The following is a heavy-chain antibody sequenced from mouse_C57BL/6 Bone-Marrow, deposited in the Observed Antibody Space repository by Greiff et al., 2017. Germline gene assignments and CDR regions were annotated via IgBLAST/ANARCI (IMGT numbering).Heavy chain of an antibody. CDR2: IDPSDSYT. D-gene: IGHD2-3*01. Sequence: QVQLQQPGAELVMPGASVKLSCKASGYTFTSYWMHWVKQRPGQGLEWIGEIDPSDSYTNYNQKFKGKSTLTVDKSSSTAYMQLSSLTSEDSAVYYCARGGYLAWFAYGGQGTLVTVSA. V-gene: IGHV1-69*01. CDR3: ARGGYLAWFAY. J-gene: IGHJ3*01. CDR1: GYTFTSYW.